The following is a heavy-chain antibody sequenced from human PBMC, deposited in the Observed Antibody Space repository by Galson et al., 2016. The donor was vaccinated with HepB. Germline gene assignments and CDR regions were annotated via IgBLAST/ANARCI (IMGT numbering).Heavy chain of an antibody. D-gene: IGHD3-16*01. Sequence: SLRLSCAASGFTFSSYGMHWVRQAPGKGLEWVTVTWSDGSNKDYADSVKGRFTISRDNSKNTLHLQMNSRRAEETAVYYCATVRGRSQFDYWCQGTLFTVSS. CDR2: TWSDGSNK. J-gene: IGHJ4*02. CDR3: ATVRGRSQFDY. V-gene: IGHV3-33*01. CDR1: GFTFSSYG.